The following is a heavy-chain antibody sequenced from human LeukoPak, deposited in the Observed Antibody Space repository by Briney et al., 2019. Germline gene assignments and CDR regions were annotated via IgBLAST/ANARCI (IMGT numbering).Heavy chain of an antibody. Sequence: GGSLRLSCAASGFTFSSYAMSWVRQAPGKGLEWVSAISGSGGSTYYADSVKGRFTISRDNSKNTLYLQMNSLRAEDTAVYYCAKDRPLYYYDSSGYYRAPHDYWGQGTLVTVSS. D-gene: IGHD3-22*01. CDR1: GFTFSSYA. CDR3: AKDRPLYYYDSSGYYRAPHDY. CDR2: ISGSGGST. J-gene: IGHJ4*02. V-gene: IGHV3-23*01.